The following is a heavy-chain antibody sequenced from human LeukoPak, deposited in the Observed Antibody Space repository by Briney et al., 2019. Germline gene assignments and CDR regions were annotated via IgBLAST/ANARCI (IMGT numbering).Heavy chain of an antibody. CDR2: INYGGTT. CDR1: GGSISNSNYY. Sequence: SETLSLTCKVSGGSISNSNYYWSWIRQPPGKELEWLASINYGGTTYYNPSLKSRVTISVDTSKNQFSVRLSSVTAADTAVYLCARYVVYGSGRYYFDYWGQGSLVTVSS. CDR3: ARYVVYGSGRYYFDY. V-gene: IGHV4-39*01. J-gene: IGHJ4*02. D-gene: IGHD3-10*01.